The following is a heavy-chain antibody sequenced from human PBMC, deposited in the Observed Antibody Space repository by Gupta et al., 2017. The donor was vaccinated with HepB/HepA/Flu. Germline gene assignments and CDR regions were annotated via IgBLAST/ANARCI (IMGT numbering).Heavy chain of an antibody. CDR1: GFTFDDYA. CDR2: ISWNSGSI. V-gene: IGHV3-9*01. Sequence: EVQLVESGGGLVQPGRSLRLSCAASGFTFDDYAMHWVRQAPGKGLEWVSGISWNSGSIGYADSVKGRFTISRDNAKNSLYLQMNSLRAEDTALYYCAKSLTSLDGPPDYWGQGTLVTVSS. D-gene: IGHD3-9*01. J-gene: IGHJ4*02. CDR3: AKSLTSLDGPPDY.